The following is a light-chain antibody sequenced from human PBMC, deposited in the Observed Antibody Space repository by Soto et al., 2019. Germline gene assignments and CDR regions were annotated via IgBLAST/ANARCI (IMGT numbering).Light chain of an antibody. V-gene: IGKV1-33*01. J-gene: IGKJ1*01. CDR2: DAS. CDR1: QDINNY. CDR3: QQYHNLPRT. Sequence: DIQLTQSPSSLSASVGDRVTITCQASQDINNYLVWYQQKPGKAPKFLIFDASILEPGVPSRFRGSGSGTDFTFTINSLQPEDIATYYCQQYHNLPRTFGQGTKVEIK.